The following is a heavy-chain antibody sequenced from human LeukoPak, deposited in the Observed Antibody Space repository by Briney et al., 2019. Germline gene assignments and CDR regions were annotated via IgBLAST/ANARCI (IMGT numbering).Heavy chain of an antibody. V-gene: IGHV4-39*07. J-gene: IGHJ6*03. CDR2: ISYGGDT. D-gene: IGHD3-10*01. CDR3: ARKLNTMVRGVGTAYYYYYMDV. Sequence: SETLSLTCTGSGGSISSGSYFWGWIRQSPGRGLEWIGSISYGGDTYYNPSLKSRVTISLDTSKSQFSLRLSSVTAADTAVYCCARKLNTMVRGVGTAYYYYYMDVWGKGATVTVSS. CDR1: GGSISSGSYF.